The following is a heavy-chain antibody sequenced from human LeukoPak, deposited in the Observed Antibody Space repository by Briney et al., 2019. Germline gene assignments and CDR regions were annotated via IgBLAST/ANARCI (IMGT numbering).Heavy chain of an antibody. Sequence: SETLSLTCTVSGGSINSYYWSWIRQPPGKGLEWIGYIYYSGSTNYNPSLKSRVTISVDTSKEQFSLKLSSVTAADTAVYYCARHSPVYYDFDYWGQGTLVTVSS. J-gene: IGHJ4*02. CDR1: GGSINSYY. CDR3: ARHSPVYYDFDY. V-gene: IGHV4-59*08. CDR2: IYYSGST. D-gene: IGHD2-8*01.